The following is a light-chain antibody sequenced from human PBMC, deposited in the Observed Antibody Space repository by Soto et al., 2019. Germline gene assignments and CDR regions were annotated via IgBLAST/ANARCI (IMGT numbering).Light chain of an antibody. CDR2: EAS. Sequence: DIQMAQSPANLSASVGDGVTITCRASQSITNWLAWYQLKPGKAPKLLIHEASNLHSGVSSRLTVSGSGTDFTLTITSLQPEDFATYYCQQYKSYWTFGQGTKVDIK. J-gene: IGKJ1*01. CDR3: QQYKSYWT. V-gene: IGKV1-5*03. CDR1: QSITNW.